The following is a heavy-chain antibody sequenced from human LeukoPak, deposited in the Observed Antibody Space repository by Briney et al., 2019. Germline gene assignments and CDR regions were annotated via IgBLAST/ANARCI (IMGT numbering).Heavy chain of an antibody. CDR1: GGSFSGYY. V-gene: IGHV4-34*01. CDR3: ASGGTTPDY. Sequence: SETLSLTCAVYGGSFSGYYWSWIRQPPGKGLEWIGEINHSGSTNYNPSLKSRVTISVDTSKNQFSLKLSSVTAADTAVYYCASGGTTPDYWGQGTLVTVSS. D-gene: IGHD2-15*01. J-gene: IGHJ4*02. CDR2: INHSGST.